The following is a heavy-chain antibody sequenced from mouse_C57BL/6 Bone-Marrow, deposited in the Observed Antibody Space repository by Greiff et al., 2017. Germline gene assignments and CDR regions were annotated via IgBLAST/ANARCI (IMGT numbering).Heavy chain of an antibody. V-gene: IGHV1-50*01. Sequence: QVQLQQPGAELVKPGASVKLSCKASGYTFTSYWMQWVKQRPGQGLDWIGEIDPSDSYTNYNPKFKGKATLTVDTSSSTAYMQLSSLTSEDSAVYYCAGNFRYFDVWGTGTTVTVSS. J-gene: IGHJ1*03. CDR2: IDPSDSYT. CDR1: GYTFTSYW. CDR3: AGNFRYFDV.